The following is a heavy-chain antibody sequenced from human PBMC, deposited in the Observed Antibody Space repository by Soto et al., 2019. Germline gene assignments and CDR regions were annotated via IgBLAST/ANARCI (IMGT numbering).Heavy chain of an antibody. CDR2: IIPIFGTA. Sequence: SVKVSCKASGGTFSSYAISWARQAPGQGLEWMGGIIPIFGTANYAQKFQGRVTITADESTSTAYMELSSLRSEDTAVYYCARPYYYGSEYGAFDIWGQGTMVTVSS. D-gene: IGHD3-10*01. CDR3: ARPYYYGSEYGAFDI. V-gene: IGHV1-69*13. J-gene: IGHJ3*02. CDR1: GGTFSSYA.